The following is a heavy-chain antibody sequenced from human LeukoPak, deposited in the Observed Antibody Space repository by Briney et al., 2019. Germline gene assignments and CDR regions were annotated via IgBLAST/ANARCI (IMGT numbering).Heavy chain of an antibody. Sequence: GGSLRLSCAASAFTVSRSYITWVCQAPGKRLEWVSVIYTDDSTYYADSVKGRFTISRDNSKNTVYLQMNSLRAEDTAVYYCARAFYYGGTSPLGTHWGQGTLVTVSS. CDR2: IYTDDST. D-gene: IGHD3-10*01. CDR3: ARAFYYGGTSPLGTH. J-gene: IGHJ4*02. CDR1: AFTVSRSY. V-gene: IGHV3-66*01.